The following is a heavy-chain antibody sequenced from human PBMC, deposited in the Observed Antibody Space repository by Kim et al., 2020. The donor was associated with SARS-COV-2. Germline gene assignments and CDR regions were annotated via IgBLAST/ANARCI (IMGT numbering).Heavy chain of an antibody. CDR2: INHSGST. CDR3: ARGGYYYGSGSYYNYRAPIDY. Sequence: SETLSLTCAVYGGSFSGYYWSWIRQPPGKGLEWIGEINHSGSTNYNPSLKSRVTISVDTSKNQFSLKLSSVTAADTAVYYCARGGYYYGSGSYYNYRAPIDYWGQGTLVTVSS. J-gene: IGHJ4*02. V-gene: IGHV4-34*01. CDR1: GGSFSGYY. D-gene: IGHD3-10*01.